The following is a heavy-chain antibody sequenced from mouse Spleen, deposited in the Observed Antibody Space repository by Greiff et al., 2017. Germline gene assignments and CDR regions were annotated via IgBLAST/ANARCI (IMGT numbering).Heavy chain of an antibody. V-gene: IGHV1-4*01. CDR1: GYTFTSYT. J-gene: IGHJ1*01. CDR3: ARGELGWYFDV. CDR2: INPSSGYT. D-gene: IGHD4-1*01. Sequence: VQLQQSGAELARPGASVKMSCKASGYTFTSYTMHWVKQRPGPGLEWIGYINPSSGYTKYNQKFKDKATLTADKSSSTAYMQLSSLTSEDSAVYYCARGELGWYFDVWGAGTTVTVSS.